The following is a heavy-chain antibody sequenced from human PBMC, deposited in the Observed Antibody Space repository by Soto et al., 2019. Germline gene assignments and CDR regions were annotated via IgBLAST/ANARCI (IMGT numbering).Heavy chain of an antibody. D-gene: IGHD2-15*01. V-gene: IGHV3-15*07. Sequence: EVQLVESGGGLVKPGGSLRLSCAGSGFSFSNAWMNWVRQAPGKGLECVGRIKRKIDGGATDYAAPVKGRFTVSRDDSKSALYLHMTSLNGDDTAVYYCTTGSVEGVWGQGTTVTVSS. J-gene: IGHJ6*02. CDR3: TTGSVEGV. CDR2: IKRKIDGGAT. CDR1: GFSFSNAW.